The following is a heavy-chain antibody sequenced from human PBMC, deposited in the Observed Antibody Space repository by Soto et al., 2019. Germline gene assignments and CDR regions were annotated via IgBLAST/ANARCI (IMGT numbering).Heavy chain of an antibody. CDR1: GFTFSSYG. CDR3: AKGNYYDSSGYPDY. D-gene: IGHD3-22*01. CDR2: ISYDGSNK. Sequence: PGGSLRLSCAASGFTFSSYGMHWVRQAPGKGLEWVAVISYDGSNKYYADSVKGRFTISRDNSKNTLYLQMNSLRAEDTAVYYWAKGNYYDSSGYPDYWGQGPLVTFPS. J-gene: IGHJ4*02. V-gene: IGHV3-30*18.